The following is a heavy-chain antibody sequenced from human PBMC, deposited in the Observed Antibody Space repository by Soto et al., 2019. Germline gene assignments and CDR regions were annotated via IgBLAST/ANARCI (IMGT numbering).Heavy chain of an antibody. CDR2: IYYSVNT. Sequence: QVQLQESGPGLVKPSQTLSLTCTVSGGSISTGGYYWTWIRQHPGKGLEWIGYIYYSVNTYYNPSLKSRVTISVDTSKNQFSLKLSSVTAADTAVYYCARGLSVTLFDNWGQGTLVTVSS. V-gene: IGHV4-31*03. CDR1: GGSISTGGYY. CDR3: ARGLSVTLFDN. J-gene: IGHJ4*02. D-gene: IGHD4-17*01.